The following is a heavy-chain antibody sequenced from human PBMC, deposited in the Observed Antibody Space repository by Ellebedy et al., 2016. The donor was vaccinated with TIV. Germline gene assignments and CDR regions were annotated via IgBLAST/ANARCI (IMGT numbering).Heavy chain of an antibody. V-gene: IGHV3-23*01. CDR2: ISNSGEST. D-gene: IGHD1-26*01. CDR3: AKDRIVGARKFDD. Sequence: GESLKISCVASGFTFNSFAMSWVRQAPGKGLEWVSTISNSGESTNNADSGKGRFTISRDNYKNTLYLQMNGLRAEDTAVYYCAKDRIVGARKFDDWGQGTLVTVSS. J-gene: IGHJ4*02. CDR1: GFTFNSFA.